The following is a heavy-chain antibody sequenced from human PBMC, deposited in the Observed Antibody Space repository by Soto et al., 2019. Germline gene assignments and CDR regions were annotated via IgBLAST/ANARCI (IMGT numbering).Heavy chain of an antibody. CDR1: GGTLSSYA. V-gene: IGHV1-69*13. CDR2: TIPIFGTA. Sequence: SVKVSCKASGGTLSSYAISWVRQAPGQGLEWMGGTIPIFGTANYAQKFQGRVTITADESTSTAYMELSSLRSEDTAVYYCAREGEAARWTARGNDYWGQGTPVTVSS. CDR3: AREGEAARWTARGNDY. D-gene: IGHD6-6*01. J-gene: IGHJ4*02.